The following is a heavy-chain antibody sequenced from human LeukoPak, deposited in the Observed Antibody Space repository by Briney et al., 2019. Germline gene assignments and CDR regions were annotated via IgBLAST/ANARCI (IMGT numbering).Heavy chain of an antibody. V-gene: IGHV1-2*04. Sequence: GASVKVSCKASGYTFTGYYMHWVRQAPGQGLEWMGWINPNSGGTNYAQKFQGWVTMTRDTSISTAYMELSRLRSDDTAVYYCARNSRTWGFDFDYWGQGTLVTVSS. CDR1: GYTFTGYY. CDR3: ARNSRTWGFDFDY. CDR2: INPNSGGT. D-gene: IGHD3-16*01. J-gene: IGHJ4*02.